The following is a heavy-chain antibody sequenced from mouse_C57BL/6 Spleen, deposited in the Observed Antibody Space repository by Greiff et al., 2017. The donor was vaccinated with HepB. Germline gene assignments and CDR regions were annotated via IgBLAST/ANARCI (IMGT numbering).Heavy chain of an antibody. CDR3: ARREVRHWYFDV. Sequence: EVQLVESGGGLVKPGGSLKLSCAASGFTFSSYTMSWVRQTPEKRLEWVATISGGGGNTYYPDSVKGRFTISRDNAKNTLYLQMSSLRSEDTALYYCARREVRHWYFDVWGTGTTVTVSS. D-gene: IGHD2-14*01. V-gene: IGHV5-9*01. J-gene: IGHJ1*03. CDR2: ISGGGGNT. CDR1: GFTFSSYT.